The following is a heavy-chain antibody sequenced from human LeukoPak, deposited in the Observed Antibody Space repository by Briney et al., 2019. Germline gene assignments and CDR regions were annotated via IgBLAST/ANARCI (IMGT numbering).Heavy chain of an antibody. CDR1: GDSISNSTFY. J-gene: IGHJ6*03. D-gene: IGHD5-12*01. CDR3: ARLAGYSAYDSMAYYYYYMDV. CDR2: IYYSGST. Sequence: SETLSLTCAVSGDSISNSTFYWGWIRQPPGKGLEWIGTIYYSGSTYYNPSLKSRVTISVDTSKNQFSLNLSSVTAADTAVYYCARLAGYSAYDSMAYYYYYMDVWGKGTTVTVSS. V-gene: IGHV4-39*01.